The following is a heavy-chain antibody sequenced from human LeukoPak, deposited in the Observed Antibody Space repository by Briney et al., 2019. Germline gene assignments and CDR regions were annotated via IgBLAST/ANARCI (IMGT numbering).Heavy chain of an antibody. CDR2: IYSNDNS. D-gene: IGHD6-19*01. V-gene: IGHV3-53*01. CDR3: TTARSGWYTPLFDY. Sequence: GGSLRLSCAASGFTFGSHAMSWVRQAPGRGLEWVSVIYSNDNSYYADSVKGRFTISRDNSKNTLYLQMNSLRAEDTAVYYCTTARSGWYTPLFDYWGQGTLVTVSS. J-gene: IGHJ4*02. CDR1: GFTFGSHA.